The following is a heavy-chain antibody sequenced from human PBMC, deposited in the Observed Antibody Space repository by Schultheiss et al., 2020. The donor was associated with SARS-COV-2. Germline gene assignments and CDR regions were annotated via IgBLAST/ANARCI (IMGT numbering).Heavy chain of an antibody. CDR1: GFTFVNAW. CDR2: VKSKTDGGTT. V-gene: IGHV3-15*05. CDR3: AKDERDYGDYEEDAFDI. Sequence: GGSLRLSCAASGFTFVNAWMSWVRQAPGKGLEWVGRVKSKTDGGTTDYAAPVKGRFTISRDDSKNTLYVEMNSLKNEDTAVYYCAKDERDYGDYEEDAFDIWGQGTMVTVSS. J-gene: IGHJ3*02. D-gene: IGHD4-17*01.